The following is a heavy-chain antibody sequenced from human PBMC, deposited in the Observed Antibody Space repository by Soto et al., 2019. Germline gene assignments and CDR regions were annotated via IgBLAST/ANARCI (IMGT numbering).Heavy chain of an antibody. Sequence: GXSVKVACKASGYTLTSYYMHWVRQAPGQGLEWMGIINPSGGSTSYAQKFQGRVTMTRDTSTSTVYMELSSLRSEDTAVYYCARGSAAEWSFTGLRYFDYCGQRTLVTVSS. CDR3: ARGSAAEWSFTGLRYFDY. CDR2: INPSGGST. V-gene: IGHV1-46*01. CDR1: GYTLTSYY. J-gene: IGHJ4*02. D-gene: IGHD3-3*01.